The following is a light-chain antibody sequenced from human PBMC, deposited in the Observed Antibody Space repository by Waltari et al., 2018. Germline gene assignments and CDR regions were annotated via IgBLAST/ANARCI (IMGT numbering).Light chain of an antibody. J-gene: IGKJ1*01. CDR1: QSLLHSNGYNY. V-gene: IGKV2-28*01. CDR3: MQSLRSLWT. Sequence: DLVVTQSPLSLPVTPGEPASISCRSSQSLLHSNGYNYFDLYLKKPGQSQQLLIYLGSNRASVVPDRFSGSGSGTDFTLKISRVEAEDVGVYYCMQSLRSLWTFGQGTKVEIK. CDR2: LGS.